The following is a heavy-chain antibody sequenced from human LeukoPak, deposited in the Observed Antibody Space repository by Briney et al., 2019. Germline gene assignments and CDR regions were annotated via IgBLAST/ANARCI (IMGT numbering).Heavy chain of an antibody. CDR1: GGSISSGDYY. D-gene: IGHD4-17*01. J-gene: IGHJ4*02. CDR3: AKSLAVYGDYVWEYFDY. V-gene: IGHV4-30-4*01. CDR2: IYYSGST. Sequence: SETLSLTCTVSGGSISSGDYYWSWIRQPPGKGLEWIGYIYYSGSTYYNPSLKSRVTISVDTPKNQFSLKLSSVTAADTAVYYCAKSLAVYGDYVWEYFDYWGQGTLVTVSS.